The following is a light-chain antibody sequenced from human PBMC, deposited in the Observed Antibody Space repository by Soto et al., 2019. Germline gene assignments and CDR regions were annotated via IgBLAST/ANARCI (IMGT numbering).Light chain of an antibody. CDR2: WAS. CDR1: QSVLYSSNNKNY. J-gene: IGKJ4*02. Sequence: DIVMTQSPDSLAVSLGERATINCKSSQSVLYSSNNKNYLTWYQQKPGQPPRLLIYWASTRESGVPDRFSGGGSGTDFTLTISSLQAEDVAVYYCQHHYSTPPAFGGGTKVEIK. CDR3: QHHYSTPPA. V-gene: IGKV4-1*01.